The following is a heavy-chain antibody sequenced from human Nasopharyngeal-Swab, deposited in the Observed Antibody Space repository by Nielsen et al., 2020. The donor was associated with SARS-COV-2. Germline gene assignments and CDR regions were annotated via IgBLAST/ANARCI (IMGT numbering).Heavy chain of an antibody. V-gene: IGHV4-39*01. D-gene: IGHD3-3*01. CDR3: ASSPFRITIFGVVIGNWFDP. Sequence: LETLSLTCTVSGGSISSSSYYWGWIRQPPGKGLEWIGSIYYSGSTYYNPSLKSRVTISVDTSKNQFSLKLSSVTAADTAVYYCASSPFRITIFGVVIGNWFDPWGQGTLVTVSS. CDR2: IYYSGST. CDR1: GGSISSSSYY. J-gene: IGHJ5*02.